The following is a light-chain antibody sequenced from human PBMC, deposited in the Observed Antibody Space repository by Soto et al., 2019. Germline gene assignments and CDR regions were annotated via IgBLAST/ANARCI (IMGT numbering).Light chain of an antibody. J-gene: IGKJ4*01. CDR2: DAS. CDR3: QKYNSAPLT. CDR1: QGISSA. V-gene: IGKV1-13*02. Sequence: AIQLTQSPSSLSASVGDRVTITCRASQGISSALAWYQQKPGKAPKLLIYDASSLESGVPSRFSGSGSGTDFTLTISSLQPEDVAAYYCQKYNSAPLTFGGGTKVDIK.